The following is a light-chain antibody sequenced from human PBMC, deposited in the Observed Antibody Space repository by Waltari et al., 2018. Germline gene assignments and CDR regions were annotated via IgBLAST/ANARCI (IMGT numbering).Light chain of an antibody. CDR3: QQYSSEST. Sequence: DIQMTQSPSALSASVGDRFTITCRASQDIRGWLAWYQQRPGKAPKLLIYKASTLEFGVPSRFSGSGSGTQFTLTISSLQPDDFATYYCQQYSSESTFGQGTKVEF. J-gene: IGKJ1*01. CDR2: KAS. CDR1: QDIRGW. V-gene: IGKV1-5*03.